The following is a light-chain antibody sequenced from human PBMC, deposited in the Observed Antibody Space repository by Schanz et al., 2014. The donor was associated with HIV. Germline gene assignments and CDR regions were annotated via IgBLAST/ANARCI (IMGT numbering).Light chain of an antibody. J-gene: IGLJ1*01. CDR1: AFNVGQNY. V-gene: IGLV1-51*01. Sequence: QSVLTQPPSVSAAPGQRVTISCSGSAFNVGQNYVSWYQQFPGTAPKLLIYGTHDRLSEIPDRFSGSKTGTSATLAIVGLQTGDEADYYCGTWDSSLSAYVFGTGTKLTVL. CDR3: GTWDSSLSAYV. CDR2: GTH.